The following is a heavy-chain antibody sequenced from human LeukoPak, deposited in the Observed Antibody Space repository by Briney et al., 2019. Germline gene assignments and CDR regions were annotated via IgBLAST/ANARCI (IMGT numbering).Heavy chain of an antibody. Sequence: GGSLRLSCAASGFTFSSYSMNWVRQAPRKGVEWVSSISSSSSYIYYADSVKGRFTISRDNAKNSLYLQMNSLRAEDTAVYYCARVGNRYYFDYWGQGTLVTVSS. CDR3: ARVGNRYYFDY. CDR2: ISSSSSYI. D-gene: IGHD1-26*01. CDR1: GFTFSSYS. J-gene: IGHJ4*02. V-gene: IGHV3-21*01.